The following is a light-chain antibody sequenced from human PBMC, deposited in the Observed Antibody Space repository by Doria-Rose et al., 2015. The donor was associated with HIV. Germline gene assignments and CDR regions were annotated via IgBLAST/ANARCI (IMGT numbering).Light chain of an antibody. Sequence: EIGLTQSPGTLSLSPGERATLSCRASQSFSSTYLAWYQQKSVQAPSLLIYDGSTRATGMPDRFSASGSGTGLTRTINRMEPEDIAVYYCHQYGAAWTSGQGTKVEI. V-gene: IGKV3-20*01. CDR3: HQYGAAWT. J-gene: IGKJ1*01. CDR2: DGS. CDR1: QSFSSTY.